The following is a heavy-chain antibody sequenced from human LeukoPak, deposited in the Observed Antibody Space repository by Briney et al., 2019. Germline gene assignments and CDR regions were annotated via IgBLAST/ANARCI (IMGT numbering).Heavy chain of an antibody. CDR2: ISGSGGST. D-gene: IGHD3-10*01. CDR1: GFTFSSYG. Sequence: GGSLRLSCAASGFTFSSYGMSWVRQAPGKGLEWVSAISGSGGSTYYADSVKGRFTISRDNSKNTLYLQMNSLRAEDTAVYYCAKDLTLGSGYYYYYYMDVWGKGTTVTISS. CDR3: AKDLTLGSGYYYYYYMDV. J-gene: IGHJ6*03. V-gene: IGHV3-23*01.